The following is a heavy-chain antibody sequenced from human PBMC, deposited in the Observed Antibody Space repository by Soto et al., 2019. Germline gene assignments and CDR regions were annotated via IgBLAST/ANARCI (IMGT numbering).Heavy chain of an antibody. CDR3: AKVVGCSGGSCYSGWFDP. D-gene: IGHD2-15*01. CDR2: ISGSGGST. CDR1: GFTFSSYA. V-gene: IGHV3-23*01. Sequence: VQLLESGGGLVQPGGSLRLSCAASGFTFSSYAMSWVRQAPGKGLEWVSAISGSGGSTYYADSVKGRFTISRDNSKNTLYLQMNSLRAEDTAVYYCAKVVGCSGGSCYSGWFDPWGQGTLVTVSS. J-gene: IGHJ5*02.